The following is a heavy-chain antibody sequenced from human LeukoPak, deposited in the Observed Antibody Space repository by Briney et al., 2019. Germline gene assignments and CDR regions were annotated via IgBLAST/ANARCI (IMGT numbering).Heavy chain of an antibody. CDR3: VSQEWAPP. Sequence: GGSLRHSCAASGFAFSNYWMSWVRQAPGKGLEWVANIKEDGSIEDYVDSVKGRFTVSRDNAKNSLYLQMNSLRVEDTAVYYCVSQEWAPPWGQGTLVTVSS. V-gene: IGHV3-7*01. J-gene: IGHJ5*02. CDR2: IKEDGSIE. CDR1: GFAFSNYW. D-gene: IGHD2-8*01.